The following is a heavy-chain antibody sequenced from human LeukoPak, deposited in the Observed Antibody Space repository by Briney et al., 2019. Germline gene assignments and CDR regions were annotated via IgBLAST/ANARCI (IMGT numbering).Heavy chain of an antibody. CDR1: GFTVSSNY. V-gene: IGHV3-7*01. CDR2: IKKDGSEK. CDR3: AVSNWMDP. Sequence: GGSLRLSCAASGFTVSSNYMSWVRQAPGKGLEWVANIKKDGSEKYYVDSVKGRFTISRDNAKNSLYLQMNSLRAEDTAVYYCAVSNWMDPWGQGTLVTVSS. J-gene: IGHJ5*02.